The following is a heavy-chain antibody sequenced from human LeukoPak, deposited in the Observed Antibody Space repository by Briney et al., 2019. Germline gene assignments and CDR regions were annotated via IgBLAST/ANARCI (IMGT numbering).Heavy chain of an antibody. CDR2: INRDGKIT. CDR3: ARESGTIGYYMDV. Sequence: PGGSLSLSCAASGFTFSSHSMHWVRQAPGEGLVWVSRINRDGKITRYADSVEGRFTISRDNAKNPLYLQMSSLRAEYTAVYYCARESGTIGYYMDVWGKGTTVTVSS. J-gene: IGHJ6*03. D-gene: IGHD2-8*01. V-gene: IGHV3-74*01. CDR1: GFTFSSHS.